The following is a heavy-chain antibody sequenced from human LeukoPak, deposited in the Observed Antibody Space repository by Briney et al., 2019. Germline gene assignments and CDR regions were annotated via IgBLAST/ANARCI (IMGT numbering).Heavy chain of an antibody. CDR2: ISGSGGST. Sequence: GGSLRLSCATSGFTFSSYAMSWVRQAPGKGLEWVSAISGSGGSTYYADSVKGRFTISRDNSKNTLYLQMNSLRAEDTAVYYCAKGYRSGWYQGFDCWGQGTLVTVSS. D-gene: IGHD6-19*01. J-gene: IGHJ4*02. CDR3: AKGYRSGWYQGFDC. V-gene: IGHV3-23*01. CDR1: GFTFSSYA.